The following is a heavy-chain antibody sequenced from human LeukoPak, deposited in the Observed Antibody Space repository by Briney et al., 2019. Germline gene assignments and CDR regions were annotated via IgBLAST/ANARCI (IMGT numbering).Heavy chain of an antibody. V-gene: IGHV1-18*01. J-gene: IGHJ4*01. CDR2: IITYNGNT. Sequence: ASVKVSCKASGYTFTSYDITWVRQAPGQGLEWMGWIITYNGNTDYAQRIQGRVTMTTDKSTSTAYMKLRSLRSDDTAVYYCARKSTIAARPDYWGHGTLVTVSS. D-gene: IGHD6-6*01. CDR1: GYTFTSYD. CDR3: ARKSTIAARPDY.